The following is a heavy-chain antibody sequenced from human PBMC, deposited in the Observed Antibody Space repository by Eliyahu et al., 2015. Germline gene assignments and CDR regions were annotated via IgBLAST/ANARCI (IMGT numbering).Heavy chain of an antibody. CDR2: ISWNSGSI. V-gene: IGHV3-9*01. Sequence: EVQLLESGGGLVQPGRSLRLSCAASGFPFDDYAMHWVRQAPGKGLEWISGISWNSGSIGYADSVKGRFTISRDNAKNSLYLQMNSLRAEDTALYYCAKDSGSGWSFDYWGQGTLVTVSS. D-gene: IGHD6-19*01. CDR3: AKDSGSGWSFDY. J-gene: IGHJ4*02. CDR1: GFPFDDYA.